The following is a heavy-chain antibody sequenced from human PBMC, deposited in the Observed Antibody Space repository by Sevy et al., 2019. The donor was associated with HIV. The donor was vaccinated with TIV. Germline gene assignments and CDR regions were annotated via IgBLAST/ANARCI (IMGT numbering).Heavy chain of an antibody. V-gene: IGHV3-33*06. CDR3: AKDNFSRRRDGYNYLFDY. CDR2: IGYDGRNK. Sequence: GGSLRLSCAASGFTFSSMGLHGARQAPAKGREGGAVIGYDGRNKYYEDSVKGRFTISRENSKNTLYLQMNSLRAEDTAVYYCAKDNFSRRRDGYNYLFDYWGQGTLVTVSS. CDR1: GFTFSSMG. J-gene: IGHJ4*02. D-gene: IGHD5-12*01.